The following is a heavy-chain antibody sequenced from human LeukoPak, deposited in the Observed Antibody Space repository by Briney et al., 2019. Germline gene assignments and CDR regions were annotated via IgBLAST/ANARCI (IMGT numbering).Heavy chain of an antibody. J-gene: IGHJ3*02. CDR3: AREERELWPLAFDI. D-gene: IGHD2-21*01. V-gene: IGHV1-69*13. CDR2: IIPIFGTA. Sequence: SVTVSCKASVGTVRRYAISWVRQAPGQELEWMGGIIPIFGTANYEQKFQGRVTITADESTSTAYMELSSLRSEDTAVYYCAREERELWPLAFDIWGQGTMVTVSS. CDR1: VGTVRRYA.